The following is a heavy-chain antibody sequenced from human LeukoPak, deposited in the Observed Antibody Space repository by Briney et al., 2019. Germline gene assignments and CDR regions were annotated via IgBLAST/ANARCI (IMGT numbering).Heavy chain of an antibody. CDR1: GFPFRDHA. Sequence: GGSLRLSCEASGFPFRDHAMHWVRQAPGKGLEWVAVISYDARHENYADSVKGRFTVSRDDTRSTLYLQMNSLKTDDTAVYFCARDEFDGYNLGPSIYWGQGTLVTVSS. CDR3: ARDEFDGYNLGPSIY. CDR2: ISYDARHE. J-gene: IGHJ4*02. V-gene: IGHV3-30*03. D-gene: IGHD5-24*01.